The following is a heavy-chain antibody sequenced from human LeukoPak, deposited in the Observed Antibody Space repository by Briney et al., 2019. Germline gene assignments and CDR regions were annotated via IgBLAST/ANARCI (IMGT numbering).Heavy chain of an antibody. J-gene: IGHJ4*02. V-gene: IGHV4-59*12. CDR2: IYYSGST. D-gene: IGHD6-13*01. Sequence: SETLSLTCTVSGGSISSYYWSWIRQPPGKGLEWIGYIYYSGSTNYNPSLKSRVTISVDTSKNQFSLKLSSVTAADTAVYYCARVRIAAAGTGSGWRYYFDYWGQGTLVTVSS. CDR1: GGSISSYY. CDR3: ARVRIAAAGTGSGWRYYFDY.